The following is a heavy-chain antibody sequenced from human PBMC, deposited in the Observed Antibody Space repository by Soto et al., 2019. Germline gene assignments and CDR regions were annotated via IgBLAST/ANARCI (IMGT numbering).Heavy chain of an antibody. V-gene: IGHV3-21*01. CDR1: GFTFSSYI. Sequence: PGGSLRLSCAASGFTFSSYIINWVRQAPGRGLEWVSSISTSSSYKYYADSVKGRFTISRDNAKNSLYLQMNSLRAEDTAVYYCARDPSPYDFWSGSKRPYGLDVWGQGTTVTVS. D-gene: IGHD3-3*01. CDR2: ISTSSSYK. J-gene: IGHJ6*02. CDR3: ARDPSPYDFWSGSKRPYGLDV.